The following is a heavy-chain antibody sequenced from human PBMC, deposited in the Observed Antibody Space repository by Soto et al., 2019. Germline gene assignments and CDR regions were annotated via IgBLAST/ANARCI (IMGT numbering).Heavy chain of an antibody. J-gene: IGHJ6*02. CDR3: ARVHSIYDFWSGSTRAAYYYYGMDV. D-gene: IGHD3-3*01. Sequence: LRLSCAASGFTFSSYLMHWVRQPPGKGLGGVALISYDGSNKYYADSVKGRFTISRDNSKNTLYLQMNSLRAEDTAVYYCARVHSIYDFWSGSTRAAYYYYGMDVWGQGTTVTVSS. V-gene: IGHV3-30-3*01. CDR1: GFTFSSYL. CDR2: ISYDGSNK.